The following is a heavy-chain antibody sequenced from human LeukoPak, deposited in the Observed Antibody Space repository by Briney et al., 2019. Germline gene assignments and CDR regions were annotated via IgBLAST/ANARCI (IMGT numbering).Heavy chain of an antibody. CDR1: GFTFSSYS. CDR2: ISSSSTYI. Sequence: GGSLRLSCAASGFTFSSYSMNWVRQAPGKGLEWVSSISSSSTYINYADSVKGRFTISRDDAKNSLNLQMNSLRAEDTAVYYCASDSSSWNNWFDPWGQGTLVTVSS. D-gene: IGHD6-13*01. J-gene: IGHJ5*02. V-gene: IGHV3-21*01. CDR3: ASDSSSWNNWFDP.